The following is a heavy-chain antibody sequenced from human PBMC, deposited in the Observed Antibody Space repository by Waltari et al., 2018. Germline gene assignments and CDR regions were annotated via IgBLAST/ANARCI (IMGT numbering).Heavy chain of an antibody. V-gene: IGHV1-69*10. CDR3: ARDVGHCTGGVCYTNWHFDL. J-gene: IGHJ2*01. CDR1: GGTFSSYA. D-gene: IGHD2-8*02. CDR2: ISPLLVTA. Sequence: QVQLVQSGAEVKKPGSSVKVSCKASGGTFSSYAISWVRQAPGQGLEWMGRISPLLVTANYAQRFQGRVTITADKSTSTVYMDLSSLRSEDTAVYYCARDVGHCTGGVCYTNWHFDLWGRDTLVTVSS.